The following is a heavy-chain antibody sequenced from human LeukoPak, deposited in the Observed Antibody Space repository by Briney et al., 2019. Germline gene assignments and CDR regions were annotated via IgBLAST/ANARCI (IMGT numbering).Heavy chain of an antibody. CDR1: GYTFTSYG. J-gene: IGHJ4*02. CDR2: ISAYNGNT. D-gene: IGHD6-19*01. V-gene: IGHV1-18*01. Sequence: ASVKVSCKASGYTFTSYGINWVRQDPGQGLEWMGWISAYNGNTNYAQKLQDRVTMTTDTSTSTAYMELRSLRSDDTAIYYCARMMSIPVAGHRPLFDYWGQGTLVTVSS. CDR3: ARMMSIPVAGHRPLFDY.